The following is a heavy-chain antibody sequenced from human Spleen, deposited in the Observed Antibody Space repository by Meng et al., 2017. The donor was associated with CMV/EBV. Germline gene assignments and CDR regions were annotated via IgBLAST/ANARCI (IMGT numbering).Heavy chain of an antibody. CDR2: IKCDGSER. J-gene: IGHJ6*02. V-gene: IGHV3-52*01. Sequence: GESLKISCAASGFTFSSSWMHWVCQAPVKGLEWVADIKCDGSERYYVDSVKGRLTLSRDNAKNSLYLQMNSLRAEDTAVYYCARDYYSGTSDPMYYYAMDVWGQGTTVTVSS. CDR3: ARDYYSGTSDPMYYYAMDV. D-gene: IGHD4-23*01. CDR1: GFTFSSSW.